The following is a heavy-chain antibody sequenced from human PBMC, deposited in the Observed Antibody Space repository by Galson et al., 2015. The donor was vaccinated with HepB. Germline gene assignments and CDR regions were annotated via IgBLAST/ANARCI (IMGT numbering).Heavy chain of an antibody. D-gene: IGHD3-10*01. CDR2: VSSTGGRT. CDR1: GFNFRSYA. J-gene: IGHJ4*02. Sequence: SLRLSCAASGFNFRSYAMSWVRQAPGKGLEWVSSVSSTGGRTHHADSVKGRFTMSRDNSKNMLSLQMNSLRAGDTATYYCAIDDRGERTQLWFGDSWGQGTLVTVSS. CDR3: AIDDRGERTQLWFGDS. V-gene: IGHV3-23*01.